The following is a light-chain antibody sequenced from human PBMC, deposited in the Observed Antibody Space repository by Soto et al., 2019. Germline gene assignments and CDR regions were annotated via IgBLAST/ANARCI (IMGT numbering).Light chain of an antibody. CDR3: QSYDSSLSGYV. Sequence: QSVLTQPPSVSGARGQRVTISCTGSSSNIGAGYDVHWYQQLPGTAPKLLIYANNNRPSGVPDRFAGSKSGTSVSLAITGLQSDDEADYYCQSYDSSLSGYVFGTGTKVTVL. J-gene: IGLJ1*01. CDR1: SSNIGAGYD. CDR2: ANN. V-gene: IGLV1-40*01.